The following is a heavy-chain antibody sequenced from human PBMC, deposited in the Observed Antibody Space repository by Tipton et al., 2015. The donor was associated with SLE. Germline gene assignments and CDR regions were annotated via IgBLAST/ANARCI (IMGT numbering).Heavy chain of an antibody. CDR1: GGSISNYY. Sequence: TLSLTCTVSGGSISNYYWNWIRQPPGRGLEWIGYVYYVGTTNYNPSLKSRVTISVDTSKNQFSLNLSSVSAADTAIYYCARYNGGGSLDYWGQGILVTVSP. D-gene: IGHD2-8*01. CDR3: ARYNGGGSLDY. J-gene: IGHJ4*02. V-gene: IGHV4-59*01. CDR2: VYYVGTT.